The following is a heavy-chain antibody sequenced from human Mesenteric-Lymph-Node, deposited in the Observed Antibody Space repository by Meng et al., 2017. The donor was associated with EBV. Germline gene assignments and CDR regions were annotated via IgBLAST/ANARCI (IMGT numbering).Heavy chain of an antibody. CDR1: GFSIGTDG. D-gene: IGHD1/OR15-1a*01. V-gene: IGHV3-21*06. J-gene: IGHJ4*02. Sequence: EVQLVEPGXXLXKPGGXXRLSCTASGFSIGTDGMNWVRQAPGKGLEWVSSISSSSSNKYYTDSVKGRFTISRDNAKNSLYLQMNSLRAEDTAIYYCASDQQVPFAYWGQGTLVTVSS. CDR2: ISSSSSNK. CDR3: ASDQQVPFAY.